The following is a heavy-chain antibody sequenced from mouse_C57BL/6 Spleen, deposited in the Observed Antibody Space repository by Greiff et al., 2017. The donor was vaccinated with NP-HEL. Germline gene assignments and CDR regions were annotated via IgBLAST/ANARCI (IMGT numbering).Heavy chain of an antibody. V-gene: IGHV5-4*01. Sequence: EVMLVESGGGLVKPGGSLKLSCAASGFTFSSYAMSWVRQTPEKRLEWVATISDGGSYTYYPDNVKGRFTISRDNAKNNLYLQMSHLKSEDTAMYYCAREGSNYGGGFDYWGQGTTLTVSS. CDR1: GFTFSSYA. J-gene: IGHJ2*01. CDR2: ISDGGSYT. CDR3: AREGSNYGGGFDY. D-gene: IGHD2-5*01.